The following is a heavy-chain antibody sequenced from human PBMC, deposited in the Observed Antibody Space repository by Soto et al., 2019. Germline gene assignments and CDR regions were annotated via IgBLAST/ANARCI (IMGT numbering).Heavy chain of an antibody. CDR3: ARDSTYNWKNPWFDP. CDR2: IYYSGST. J-gene: IGHJ5*02. V-gene: IGHV4-30-4*01. CDR1: GGSISSGDYY. D-gene: IGHD1-20*01. Sequence: QVQLQESGPGLVKPSQTLSLTCTVSGGSISSGDYYWSWIRQPPGKGLEWIGYIYYSGSTYYNQSLKSRVTISVDTSKNQFSLKLSSVTAADTAVYYCARDSTYNWKNPWFDPWGQGTLVTVSS.